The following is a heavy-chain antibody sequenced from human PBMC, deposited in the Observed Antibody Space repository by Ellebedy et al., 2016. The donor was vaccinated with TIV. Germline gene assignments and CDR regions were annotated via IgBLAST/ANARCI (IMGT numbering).Heavy chain of an antibody. Sequence: SGPTLVKPTQTLTLTCTFSGFSLSTSGTCVSWIRQPPGKALEWLARIDWDDDKTYSTSLKTRLTISKGTSKNQVVLTMTNMDPVDTATYYCARLLASDYGGIDAFDIWGQGTMVTVSS. J-gene: IGHJ3*02. CDR1: GFSLSTSGTC. CDR3: ARLLASDYGGIDAFDI. CDR2: IDWDDDK. D-gene: IGHD4-23*01. V-gene: IGHV2-70*11.